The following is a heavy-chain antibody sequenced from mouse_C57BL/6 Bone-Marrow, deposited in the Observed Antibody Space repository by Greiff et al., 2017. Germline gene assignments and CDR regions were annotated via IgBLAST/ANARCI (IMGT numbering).Heavy chain of an antibody. J-gene: IGHJ4*01. Sequence: EVQLVESGGGLVQSGRSLRLSCATSGFTFSDFYMEWVRQAPGKGLEWIAASRNKANDYTTEYSASVKGRFIVSRDTSQSILYLQMNALRAEDTAIYYCARDADGGAMDYWGQGTSVTVSS. V-gene: IGHV7-1*01. CDR3: ARDADGGAMDY. CDR2: SRNKANDYTT. CDR1: GFTFSDFY.